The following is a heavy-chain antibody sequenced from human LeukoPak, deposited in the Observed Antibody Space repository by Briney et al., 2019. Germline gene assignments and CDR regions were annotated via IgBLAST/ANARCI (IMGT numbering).Heavy chain of an antibody. CDR1: GYTFTSYA. CDR2: ISAYNGNT. CDR3: ARDRSEGNRVPAASDY. D-gene: IGHD2-2*01. J-gene: IGHJ4*02. Sequence: ASVKVSCKASGYTFTSYAISWVRQAPGQGLEWMGWISAYNGNTNYAQKLQGRVTMTTDTSTSTAYMELRSLRSDDTAVYYCARDRSEGNRVPAASDYWGQGTLVTVSS. V-gene: IGHV1-18*04.